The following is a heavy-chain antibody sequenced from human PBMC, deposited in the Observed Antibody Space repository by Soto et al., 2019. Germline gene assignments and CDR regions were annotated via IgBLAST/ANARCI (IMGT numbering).Heavy chain of an antibody. Sequence: TSETLSLTCTVSGGSISSGNYCWSWIRQPPGKGLEWIGFIHYSGSSYYNPSLKSRVTISVDTSKNQFSLKLDSVTAAATAVYYCARDLXXATYFDYWGHGTLVTVS. D-gene: IGHD1-26*01. V-gene: IGHV4-30-4*01. J-gene: IGHJ4*01. CDR3: ARDLXXATYFDY. CDR1: GGSISSGNYC. CDR2: IHYSGSS.